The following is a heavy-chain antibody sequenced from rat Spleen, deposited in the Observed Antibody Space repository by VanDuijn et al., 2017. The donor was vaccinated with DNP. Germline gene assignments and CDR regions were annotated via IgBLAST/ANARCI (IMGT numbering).Heavy chain of an antibody. Sequence: VQLKESGPGLVQPSQTLSLTCTVSGFSLTVYGVSWVRQAPGKGLEWVASITTNGTTTYYPDSVKGRFTISRDNAKNTLYLQMNSLRSEDTATYYCARGNDDYYPYWYFDFWGPGTMVTVSS. V-gene: IGHV5-31*01. CDR2: ITTNGTTT. D-gene: IGHD1-12*03. J-gene: IGHJ1*01. CDR1: GFSLTVYG. CDR3: ARGNDDYYPYWYFDF.